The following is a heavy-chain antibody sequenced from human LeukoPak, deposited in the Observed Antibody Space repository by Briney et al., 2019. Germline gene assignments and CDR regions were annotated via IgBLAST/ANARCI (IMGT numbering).Heavy chain of an antibody. CDR2: IIPILGIA. CDR3: ARDSCSSTSCLSIDDY. Sequence: SVKVSCKASGGTFSSYAISWVRQAPGQGLEWMGRIIPILGIANYAQKFQGRVTITADKSTSTAYMELSSLRSDDTAVYYCARDSCSSTSCLSIDDYWGQGTLVTVSS. D-gene: IGHD2-2*01. V-gene: IGHV1-69*04. J-gene: IGHJ4*02. CDR1: GGTFSSYA.